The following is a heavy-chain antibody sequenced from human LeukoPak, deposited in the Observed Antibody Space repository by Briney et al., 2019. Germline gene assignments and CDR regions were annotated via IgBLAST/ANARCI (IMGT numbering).Heavy chain of an antibody. Sequence: TSETLSLTCTVSGGSISSYYWSWIRQPAGKGLGWIGRIYTSGSTNYNPSLKSRVTMSVDRSKNQFSLRLTSVTAADTAVYYCARLTIGVHYFDSWGQGTLVTVSS. J-gene: IGHJ4*02. D-gene: IGHD3-16*01. CDR2: IYTSGST. V-gene: IGHV4-4*07. CDR1: GGSISSYY. CDR3: ARLTIGVHYFDS.